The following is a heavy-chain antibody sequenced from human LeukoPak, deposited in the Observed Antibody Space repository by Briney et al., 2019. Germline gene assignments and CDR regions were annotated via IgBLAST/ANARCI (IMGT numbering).Heavy chain of an antibody. V-gene: IGHV3-9*01. J-gene: IGHJ3*02. CDR2: ISWNSDYI. Sequence: GRSLRLSCAASGFNFDDYDMHGVRQPPGKGLEWVSGISWNSDYIGYADSVKGRITISRDNAKNSLYLQMDSLRAEDTALYYCAKNDYDSSGALDAFGIWGQGTVVTVSS. CDR3: AKNDYDSSGALDAFGI. CDR1: GFNFDDYD. D-gene: IGHD3-22*01.